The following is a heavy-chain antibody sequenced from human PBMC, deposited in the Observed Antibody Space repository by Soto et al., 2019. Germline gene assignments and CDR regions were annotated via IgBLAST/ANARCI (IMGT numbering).Heavy chain of an antibody. CDR3: AADRKIVGTIGAFDF. J-gene: IGHJ4*02. CDR1: EKALTELT. V-gene: IGHV1-24*01. D-gene: IGHD1-26*01. CDR2: SAPEEGEP. Sequence: SVKVSFKVPEKALTELTIDWLRQAPGKGLEWMGRSAPEEGEPIYPQKFQGRVSMAEDPSTDTAYMELTSLRFEDTAVYFCAADRKIVGTIGAFDFWGQGTLVTVSS.